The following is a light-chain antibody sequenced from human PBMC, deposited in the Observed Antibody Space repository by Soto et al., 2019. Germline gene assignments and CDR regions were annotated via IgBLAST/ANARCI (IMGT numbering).Light chain of an antibody. J-gene: IGKJ2*01. V-gene: IGKV3-15*01. CDR3: QQDNNWPLYT. CDR1: QSVSSN. CDR2: GAS. Sequence: EIVMTQSQATLSVSPGERATLSCRASQSVSSNLAWYQQKPGQAPRLLIYGASTRATGTPARFSGSGSGTEFTLTISSLQSEDFAVYYCQQDNNWPLYTFGQGTKLEIK.